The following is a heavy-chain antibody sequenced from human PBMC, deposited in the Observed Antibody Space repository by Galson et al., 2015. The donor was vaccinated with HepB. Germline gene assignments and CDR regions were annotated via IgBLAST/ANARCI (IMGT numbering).Heavy chain of an antibody. CDR2: IDPKSGGT. Sequence: SVKVSCKASGYTFSDYYIHWVRQAPGQGFEWIGRIDPKSGGTDYGQKFQGRVTLTRDTSISTVYLELSRLKSDDRSIYYCARDQKRCKSVSCYRVLHYSFAMDVWGQGTTITVSS. CDR3: ARDQKRCKSVSCYRVLHYSFAMDV. D-gene: IGHD3-10*01. J-gene: IGHJ6*02. V-gene: IGHV1-2*02. CDR1: GYTFSDYY.